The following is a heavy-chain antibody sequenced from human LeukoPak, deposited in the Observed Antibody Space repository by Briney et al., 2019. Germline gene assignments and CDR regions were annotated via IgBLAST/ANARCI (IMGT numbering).Heavy chain of an antibody. CDR1: GFTFSSYA. Sequence: GRSLRLSCAASGFTFSSYAMHWVRQAPGKGLEWVAAISYDGSNKYYADSVKGRFTISRDNSKNTLYLQMNSLRAEDTAVYYCARGSYYGASYYYGMDVWGQGTTVTVSS. CDR2: ISYDGSNK. J-gene: IGHJ6*02. V-gene: IGHV3-30-3*01. CDR3: ARGSYYGASYYYGMDV. D-gene: IGHD3-3*01.